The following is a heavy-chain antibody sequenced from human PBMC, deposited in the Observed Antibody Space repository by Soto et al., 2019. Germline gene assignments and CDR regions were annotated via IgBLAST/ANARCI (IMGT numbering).Heavy chain of an antibody. CDR3: ATHDDGFEI. V-gene: IGHV4-59*08. CDR1: GGSISSYY. CDR2: IYYSGST. Sequence: SETLSITCTVSGGSISSYYWSWIRQPPEKGLEWIGYIYYSGSTNYNPSLKSRVTISVDTSKNQFSLKLSSVTAADTAVYYCATHDDGFEIWGQGTMVTVSS. J-gene: IGHJ3*02.